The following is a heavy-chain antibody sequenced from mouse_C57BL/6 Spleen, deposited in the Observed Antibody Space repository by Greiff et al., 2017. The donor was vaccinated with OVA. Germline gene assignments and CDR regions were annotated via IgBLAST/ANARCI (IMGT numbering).Heavy chain of an antibody. CDR2: IDPEDGDT. CDR1: GFNIKDYY. Sequence: VQLQQSGAELVKPGASVKLSCTASGFNIKDYYMHWVKQRTEQGLEWIGRIDPEDGDTKYAPKFQGKATITADTSSNTAYLQLSSLTSDDTAVYYCARSPYYGSSHWYFDVWGTGTTVTVSS. J-gene: IGHJ1*03. CDR3: ARSPYYGSSHWYFDV. V-gene: IGHV14-2*01. D-gene: IGHD1-1*01.